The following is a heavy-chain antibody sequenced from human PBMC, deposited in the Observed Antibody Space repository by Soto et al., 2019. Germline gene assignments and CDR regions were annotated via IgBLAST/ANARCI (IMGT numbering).Heavy chain of an antibody. CDR1: GYTFSDYY. Sequence: ASVKVSCKASGYTFSDYYIHWVRQAPGQGLEWMGWINPNSGGTKYAPKFQGGVTMTRDTSITTAYMELSRLRSGDTAVYYCAREPATAKPEGVDFWGQGTLVPVSS. J-gene: IGHJ4*02. D-gene: IGHD1-1*01. CDR3: AREPATAKPEGVDF. CDR2: INPNSGGT. V-gene: IGHV1-2*02.